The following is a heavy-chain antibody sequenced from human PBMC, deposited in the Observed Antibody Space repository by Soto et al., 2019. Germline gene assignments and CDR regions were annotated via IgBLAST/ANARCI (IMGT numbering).Heavy chain of an antibody. J-gene: IGHJ4*01. CDR3: AKVQFFSSSGMY. CDR1: GFNFRSYV. D-gene: IGHD6-6*01. V-gene: IGHV3-23*01. CDR2: LSGSGGST. Sequence: HPRGSLRLSCGASGFNFRSYVMRWVRQAPGKGMEWVSGLSGSGGSTYYADSVKGRFNSYRDTSKNPVYLHMNSRGAEETAVYYWAKVQFFSSSGMYWGHGSRVTASS.